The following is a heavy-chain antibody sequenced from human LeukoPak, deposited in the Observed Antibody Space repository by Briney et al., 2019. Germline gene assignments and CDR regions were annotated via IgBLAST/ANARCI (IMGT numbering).Heavy chain of an antibody. J-gene: IGHJ6*03. Sequence: GGSLRLSCAASGFTFSSYEMNWVRQAPGKGLEWVSYISSSGSTIYYADSVKGRFTISRDNAKNSLYLQMNSLRAEDTAVYYCARGPYGSGSYDLYYYYYYMDVWGKGTTVTVSS. CDR1: GFTFSSYE. D-gene: IGHD3-10*01. CDR3: ARGPYGSGSYDLYYYYYYMDV. V-gene: IGHV3-48*03. CDR2: ISSSGSTI.